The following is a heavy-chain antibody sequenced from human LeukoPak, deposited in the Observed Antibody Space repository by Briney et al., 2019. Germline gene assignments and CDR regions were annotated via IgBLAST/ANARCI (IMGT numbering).Heavy chain of an antibody. Sequence: ASVKVSCKASAYTLTGYYMHWVRQAPGQGLEWMGWINPNSGGTNYAQKFQGRVTMTRDTTIATAYLELNRLRSDNPAVYYCATYDQWLPHGFDPWGQGTLVTVSS. J-gene: IGHJ5*02. D-gene: IGHD6-19*01. CDR3: ATYDQWLPHGFDP. CDR2: INPNSGGT. V-gene: IGHV1-2*02. CDR1: AYTLTGYY.